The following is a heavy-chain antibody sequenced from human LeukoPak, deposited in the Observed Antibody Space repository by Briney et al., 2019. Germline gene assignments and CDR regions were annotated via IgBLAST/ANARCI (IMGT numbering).Heavy chain of an antibody. V-gene: IGHV1-2*02. Sequence: ASVKVSCKASGYTFTGYYMHWVRQAPGRGLEWMGWINPNSGGTNYAQKFQGRVTMTRDTSISAAYMELSRLRSDDTAVYYCARGGAGEGYCSSSSCYGHDYWGQGTLVTVSS. J-gene: IGHJ4*02. CDR2: INPNSGGT. CDR3: ARGGAGEGYCSSSSCYGHDY. D-gene: IGHD2-15*01. CDR1: GYTFTGYY.